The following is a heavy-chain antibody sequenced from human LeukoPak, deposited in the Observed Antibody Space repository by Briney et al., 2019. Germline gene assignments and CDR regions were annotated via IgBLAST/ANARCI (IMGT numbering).Heavy chain of an antibody. CDR3: ARRMNFGAFDI. CDR2: ISPDDSDT. V-gene: IGHV5-51*01. J-gene: IGHJ3*02. D-gene: IGHD3/OR15-3a*01. CDR1: GYSFTSYW. Sequence: GESLKISCKASGYSFTSYWIGWVRQMPGKGLEWMGIISPDDSDTTYSPSFQGQVTISADKSISTAYLQWSSLEASDTAMYYCARRMNFGAFDIWGQGTMVTVAS.